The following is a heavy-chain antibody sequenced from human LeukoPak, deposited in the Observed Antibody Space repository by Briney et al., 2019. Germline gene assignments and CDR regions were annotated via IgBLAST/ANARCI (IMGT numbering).Heavy chain of an antibody. J-gene: IGHJ4*02. CDR2: ISSSSSYI. V-gene: IGHV3-21*01. Sequence: GGSLRLSCAASGFTFSSYSMNWFRQAPGKGLEWVSSISSSSSYIYYADSVKGRFTISRDNAKNSLYLQMNSLRAEDMAVYYCARDGIAVARPLDYWGQGTLVTVSS. CDR1: GFTFSSYS. D-gene: IGHD6-19*01. CDR3: ARDGIAVARPLDY.